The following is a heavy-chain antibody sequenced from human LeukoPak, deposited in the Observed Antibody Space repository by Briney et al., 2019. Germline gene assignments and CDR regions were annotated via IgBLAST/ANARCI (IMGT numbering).Heavy chain of an antibody. CDR3: TTYSAYDSIDY. D-gene: IGHD5-12*01. J-gene: IGHJ4*02. Sequence: PGGSLRLSCAASGFSFSEVWMSWVRQAPGKGLEWVGRMKSKTDGGTTDYAAPVKGRITISRDDSKNMLYLQMNSLKTEDTAVYYCTTYSAYDSIDYWGQGTLVTVSS. CDR2: MKSKTDGGTT. V-gene: IGHV3-15*01. CDR1: GFSFSEVW.